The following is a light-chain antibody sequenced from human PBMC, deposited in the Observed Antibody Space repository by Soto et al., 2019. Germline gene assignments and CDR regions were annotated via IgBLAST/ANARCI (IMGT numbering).Light chain of an antibody. J-gene: IGLJ3*02. V-gene: IGLV2-14*03. CDR3: TSYTSSSTWV. CDR2: DVS. CDR1: SSDVGGYNY. Sequence: QSALTQPASVSGSPGQSIAISCTGTSSDVGGYNYVSWYQQHPGKAPKLMIYDVSNRPSGVSNRFSGSKSGNTASLTISGLQDEDEADYYCTSYTSSSTWVFGGGTKLTV.